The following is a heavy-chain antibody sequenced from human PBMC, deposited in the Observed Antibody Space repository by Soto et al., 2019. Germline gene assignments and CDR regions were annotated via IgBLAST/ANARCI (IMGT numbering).Heavy chain of an antibody. Sequence: RGSLRLSCAASGFTFSSYDMHWVRQATGKGLEWVSAIGTAGDTYYPGSVKGRFTISRENAKNSLYLQMNSLRAGDTAVYYCARGDYYDSSGYYSPSAFDISGQGTMVTVSS. CDR2: IGTAGDT. CDR3: ARGDYYDSSGYYSPSAFDI. V-gene: IGHV3-13*01. J-gene: IGHJ3*02. CDR1: GFTFSSYD. D-gene: IGHD3-22*01.